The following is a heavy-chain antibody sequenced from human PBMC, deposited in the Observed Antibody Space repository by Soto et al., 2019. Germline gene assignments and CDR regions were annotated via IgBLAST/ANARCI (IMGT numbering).Heavy chain of an antibody. CDR3: ARDRVAGIWGDAFDI. CDR2: INPYNANV. V-gene: IGHV1-18*04. Sequence: QVQLVQSGAEVKKPGASVKVSCKTSGYTFTNHGINWVRQAPGQGLEWMGWINPYNANVNYAQKLQGRVTMTTDTATSTAYMDLRSLKSDDTAVYYWARDRVAGIWGDAFDIWGQGTMVTVSS. D-gene: IGHD3-16*01. J-gene: IGHJ3*02. CDR1: GYTFTNHG.